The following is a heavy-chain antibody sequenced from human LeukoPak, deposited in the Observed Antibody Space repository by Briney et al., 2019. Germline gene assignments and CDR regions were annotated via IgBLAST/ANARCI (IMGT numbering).Heavy chain of an antibody. J-gene: IGHJ3*02. CDR3: ARSRRSWDAFDI. D-gene: IGHD1-26*01. Sequence: XETLSLTCAVYGGSFSGYYWSWIRQPPGKGLEWIGEINHSGTTNYNPSLKSRVTISVDTSKNQFSLKVSSVTAADTAVYYCARSRRSWDAFDIWGQGTMVTISS. CDR1: GGSFSGYY. CDR2: INHSGTT. V-gene: IGHV4-34*01.